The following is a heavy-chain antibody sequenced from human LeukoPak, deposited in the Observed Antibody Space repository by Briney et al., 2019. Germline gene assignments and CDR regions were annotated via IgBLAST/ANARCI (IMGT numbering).Heavy chain of an antibody. V-gene: IGHV4-34*01. CDR1: GGSFSGYY. D-gene: IGHD3-22*01. CDR2: INPSGST. J-gene: IGHJ6*03. CDR3: ARGRQEISMILVVMTGVSYYLDV. Sequence: SETLSLTCAVYGGSFSGYYWTWIRQSPGKGLEWIGEINPSGSTYYNPSLKSRLTISRDTSKNQFSLRLSSVAAADTAVYYCARGRQEISMILVVMTGVSYYLDVWGKGTTVTVS.